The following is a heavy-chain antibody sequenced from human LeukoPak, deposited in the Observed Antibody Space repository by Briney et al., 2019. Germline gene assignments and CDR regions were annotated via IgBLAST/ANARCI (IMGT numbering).Heavy chain of an antibody. CDR1: GYTLTSYD. J-gene: IGHJ3*02. CDR3: ARGYTAASAYAFDI. V-gene: IGHV1-8*01. D-gene: IGHD6-13*01. CDR2: MNPNTGNT. Sequence: ASVKVSCKASGYTLTSYDFNWVRQATGQGLEWMGWMNPNTGNTGYAQKFQGRVTMTRNTSISTAYMELNSLRSEDTAVYYCARGYTAASAYAFDIWGQGTMVTVSS.